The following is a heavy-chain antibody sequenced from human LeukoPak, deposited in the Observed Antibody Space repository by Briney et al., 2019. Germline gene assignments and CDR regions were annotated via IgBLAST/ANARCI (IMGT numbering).Heavy chain of an antibody. Sequence: SETLSLTCTVSGGSISSYYWSWIRQPPGKGLEWIGYIYYSGSTNYNPSLKSRVTISVDTSKNQFSLKLSSVTAADTAVYYCAREGFDWNSGGGGNWFDPWGQGTLVTVSS. D-gene: IGHD3-9*01. CDR3: AREGFDWNSGGGGNWFDP. CDR2: IYYSGST. J-gene: IGHJ5*02. CDR1: GGSISSYY. V-gene: IGHV4-59*01.